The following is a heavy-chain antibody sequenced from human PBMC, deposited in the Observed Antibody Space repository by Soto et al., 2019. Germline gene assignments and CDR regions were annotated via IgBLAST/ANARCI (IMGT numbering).Heavy chain of an antibody. J-gene: IGHJ6*02. D-gene: IGHD6-19*01. V-gene: IGHV4-34*01. Sequence: PSETLSLTCAVYGGSFSGYYWSWIRQPPGKGLEWIGEINHSGSTNYNPSLKSRVTISVDTSKNQFSLKLSSVTAADTAVYYCAVPAASVAGASGSYYYYGMDVWGQGTTVTVSS. CDR3: AVPAASVAGASGSYYYYGMDV. CDR1: GGSFSGYY. CDR2: INHSGST.